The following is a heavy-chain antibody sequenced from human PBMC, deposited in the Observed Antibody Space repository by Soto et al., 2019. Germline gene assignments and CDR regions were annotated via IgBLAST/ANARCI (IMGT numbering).Heavy chain of an antibody. D-gene: IGHD3-10*01. V-gene: IGHV3-30*03. J-gene: IGHJ4*02. CDR2: ISYDGSLQ. Sequence: GGSLRLSCAASGFTFSSYGMHWARQAPGTGLEWVAVISYDGSLQHYADSVKGRFTISRDNSKNTLILQMNSLRAEDTAVYYCATDRGFGHASVPYSWGPGTLVTVSS. CDR1: GFTFSSYG. CDR3: ATDRGFGHASVPYS.